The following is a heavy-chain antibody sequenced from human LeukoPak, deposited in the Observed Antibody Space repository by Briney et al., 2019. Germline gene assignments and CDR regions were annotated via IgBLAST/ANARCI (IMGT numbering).Heavy chain of an antibody. CDR2: ISSSSSYI. CDR1: GFTFSSHS. Sequence: PGGSLRLSCAASGFTFSSHSMNWVRQAPGKGLEWVSSISSSSSYIYYADSVKGRFTISRDNAKNSLYLQMNSLRAEDTAVYYCARVGDFGAFDIWGQGTMVTVSS. D-gene: IGHD3-10*01. J-gene: IGHJ3*02. CDR3: ARVGDFGAFDI. V-gene: IGHV3-21*01.